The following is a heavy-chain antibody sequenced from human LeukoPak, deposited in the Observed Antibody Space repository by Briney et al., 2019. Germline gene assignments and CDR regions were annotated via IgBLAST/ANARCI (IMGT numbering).Heavy chain of an antibody. D-gene: IGHD6-13*01. CDR2: ISSSSSYI. CDR1: GFTFSSYS. V-gene: IGHV3-21*01. Sequence: GGSLRLSCAASGFTFSSYSMNWVRQAPGKGLEWVSSISSSSSYICYADSVKGRFTISRDNAKNSLYLQMNSLRAEDTAVYYCAREAAGIRGDFDYWGQGTLVTVSS. CDR3: AREAAGIRGDFDY. J-gene: IGHJ4*02.